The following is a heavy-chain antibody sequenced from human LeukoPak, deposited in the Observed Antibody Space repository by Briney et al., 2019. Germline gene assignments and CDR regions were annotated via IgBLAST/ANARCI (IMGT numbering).Heavy chain of an antibody. J-gene: IGHJ6*03. Sequence: PGGSLRLSCAASGFIFTNEYMTWVRQAPGKGLEWVANINQDGSEKYYVDSVKGRFTISRDNSKNTLYLQMGSLRAEDMAVYYCAREGRKRQQLVLRLDYYYYYMDVWGKGTTVTISS. D-gene: IGHD6-13*01. CDR2: INQDGSEK. V-gene: IGHV3-7*01. CDR1: GFIFTNEY. CDR3: AREGRKRQQLVLRLDYYYYYMDV.